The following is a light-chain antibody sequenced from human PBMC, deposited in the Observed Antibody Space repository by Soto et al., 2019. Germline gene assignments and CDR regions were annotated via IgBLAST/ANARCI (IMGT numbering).Light chain of an antibody. CDR1: QAVNSW. V-gene: IGKV1-12*01. J-gene: IGKJ5*01. Sequence: DNQLTPSPSSISASVGDRVTITGRASQAVNSWLAWFQQKPGMAPKLVIYDVSSLQSGVPSRFSGSGSGTEFTLTISSLQPEDFATYYCQQSNNHPISFGQGTRLEIK. CDR2: DVS. CDR3: QQSNNHPIS.